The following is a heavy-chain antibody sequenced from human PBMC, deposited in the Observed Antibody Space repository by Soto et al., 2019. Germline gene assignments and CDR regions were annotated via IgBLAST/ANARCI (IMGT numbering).Heavy chain of an antibody. Sequence: QVQLQESGPGLVKPSETLSLTCTVSGGSISSYYWSWIRQPPGKGLEWIGYIYYSGNTNYNPSLKSRVTISVDTSKNQFSLTLSSVTAADTAVYYCARLGVVPAAPSYWYFDLWGRGTLVTVSS. CDR3: ARLGVVPAAPSYWYFDL. CDR2: IYYSGNT. J-gene: IGHJ2*01. D-gene: IGHD2-2*01. CDR1: GGSISSYY. V-gene: IGHV4-59*01.